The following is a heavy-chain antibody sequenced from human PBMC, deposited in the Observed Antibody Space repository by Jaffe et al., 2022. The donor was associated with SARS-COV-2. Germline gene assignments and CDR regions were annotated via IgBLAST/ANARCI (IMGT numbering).Heavy chain of an antibody. CDR2: ISGSGGST. CDR3: AKGEDTVVTRTGAFDY. V-gene: IGHV3-23*01. J-gene: IGHJ4*02. CDR1: GFTFSSYA. D-gene: IGHD2-21*02. Sequence: EVQLLESGGGLVQPGGSLRLSCAASGFTFSSYAMSWVRQAPGKGLEWVSAISGSGGSTYYADSVKGRFTISRDNSKNTLYLQMNSLRAEDTAVYYCAKGEDTVVTRTGAFDYWGQGTLVTVSS.